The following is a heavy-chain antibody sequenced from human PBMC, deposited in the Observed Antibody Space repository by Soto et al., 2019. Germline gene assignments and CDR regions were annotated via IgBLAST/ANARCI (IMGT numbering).Heavy chain of an antibody. CDR3: VRATDFWSHMDV. V-gene: IGHV3-11*01. Sequence: QVQLVESGGGLVKPGGSLRLSCAASGFSISGYYMSWIRQAPGKGLEWISYMSSTTSAIYYAESVKGRFTISRDNAKNSLYLQMNSLRAEDTAVYYCVRATDFWSHMDVWGQGTTVTVSS. CDR2: MSSTTSAI. J-gene: IGHJ6*02. CDR1: GFSISGYY. D-gene: IGHD3-3*01.